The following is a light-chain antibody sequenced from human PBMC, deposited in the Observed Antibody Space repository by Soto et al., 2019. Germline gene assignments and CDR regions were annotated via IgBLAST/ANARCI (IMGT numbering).Light chain of an antibody. Sequence: QSVLTQPPSVSGDPGQRVTISCTGSSSNIGAGYDVHWCQQLPGTAPKLLIYGNSNRPSGVPDRFSGSKSGTSASLAITGLQAEDEADYYCQSYDSSLSGWVFGGGTKLTVL. CDR2: GNS. V-gene: IGLV1-40*01. CDR3: QSYDSSLSGWV. CDR1: SSNIGAGYD. J-gene: IGLJ3*02.